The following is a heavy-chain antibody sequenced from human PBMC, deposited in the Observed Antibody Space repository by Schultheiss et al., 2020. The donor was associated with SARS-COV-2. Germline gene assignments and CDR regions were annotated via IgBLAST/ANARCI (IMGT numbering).Heavy chain of an antibody. CDR2: INSDGSST. J-gene: IGHJ5*02. V-gene: IGHV3-74*01. Sequence: GGSLRLSCAASGFTFSSYWMHWVRQAPGKGLVWVSRINSDGSSTSYADSVKGRFTISRDNAKNTLYLQMNSLRAEDTAMYYCARGRVNGPAPWFDPWGQGTLVTVSS. D-gene: IGHD1-1*01. CDR1: GFTFSSYW. CDR3: ARGRVNGPAPWFDP.